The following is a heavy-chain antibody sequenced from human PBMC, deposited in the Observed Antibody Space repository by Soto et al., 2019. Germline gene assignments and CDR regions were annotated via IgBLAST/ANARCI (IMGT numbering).Heavy chain of an antibody. CDR2: MDPYSGNT. CDR3: ARTRFGAVAGT. V-gene: IGHV1-8*01. D-gene: IGHD6-19*01. Sequence: QVQLVQSGAEVKKPGASVKVSCKASGYTFTSYDIHWVRRATGQGPEWMGWMDPYSGNTVYAQKFEGRVTMTRNTSMSTADMGLSSLRSEDTAVFYCARTRFGAVAGTWGQGTLVTVSS. J-gene: IGHJ5*02. CDR1: GYTFTSYD.